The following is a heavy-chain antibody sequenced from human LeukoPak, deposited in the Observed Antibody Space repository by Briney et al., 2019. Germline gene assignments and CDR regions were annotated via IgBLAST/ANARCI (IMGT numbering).Heavy chain of an antibody. CDR1: GYTFTSYD. CDR2: MNPNSGNT. Sequence: GASVKVSCKASGYTFTSYDINWVRQATGQGLEWMGWMNPNSGNTGYAQKFQGRVTITRNTSISTAYMELSSLRSEDTAVYYCATDPGRYCSGGSCYFPFGYWGQGTLVTVSS. J-gene: IGHJ4*02. V-gene: IGHV1-8*03. D-gene: IGHD2-15*01. CDR3: ATDPGRYCSGGSCYFPFGY.